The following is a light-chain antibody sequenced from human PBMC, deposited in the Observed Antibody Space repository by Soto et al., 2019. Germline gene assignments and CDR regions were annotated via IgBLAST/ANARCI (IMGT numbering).Light chain of an antibody. V-gene: IGLV1-40*01. CDR1: SSNIGAGYD. CDR3: QSYDSRLSGRV. J-gene: IGLJ3*02. Sequence: QSVLTQPPSVSGAPGQRVTISCTGSSSNIGAGYDVHWYQQLPGTAPKLLIYGNSNRPSGVPDRFSGSKSGTSASLAITGLQAEDEADYYRQSYDSRLSGRVFGGGTKLTVL. CDR2: GNS.